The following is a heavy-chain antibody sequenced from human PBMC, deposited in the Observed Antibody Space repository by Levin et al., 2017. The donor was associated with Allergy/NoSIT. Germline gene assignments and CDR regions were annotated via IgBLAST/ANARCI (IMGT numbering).Heavy chain of an antibody. V-gene: IGHV3-66*01. CDR3: AQGRGYSYGYPRYYFDY. CDR2: IYSGGST. CDR1: GFTVSSNY. Sequence: HGESLKISCAASGFTVSSNYMSWVRQAPGKGLEWVSVIYSGGSTYYADSVKGRFTISRDNSKNTLYLQMNSLRAEDTAVYYCAQGRGYSYGYPRYYFDYWGQGTLVTVSS. J-gene: IGHJ4*02. D-gene: IGHD5-18*01.